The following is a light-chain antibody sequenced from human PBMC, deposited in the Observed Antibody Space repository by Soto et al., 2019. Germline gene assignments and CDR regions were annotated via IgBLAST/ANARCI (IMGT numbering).Light chain of an antibody. J-gene: IGLJ1*01. CDR3: SSYTSSSTLYV. Sequence: QSALTQPASLSGSPGQSITISCTGTRRDVGGYNYVSWYRQHPGKAPKLMIYDVSNRPSGVSNRFSGSKSGNTASLTISGLQAEDEADYYCSSYTSSSTLYVFGTGTKVTVL. CDR1: RRDVGGYNY. CDR2: DVS. V-gene: IGLV2-14*01.